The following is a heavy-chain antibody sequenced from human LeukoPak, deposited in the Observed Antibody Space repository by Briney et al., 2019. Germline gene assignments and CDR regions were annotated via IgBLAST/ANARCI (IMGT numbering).Heavy chain of an antibody. J-gene: IGHJ6*03. Sequence: KASETLSLTCTVSGGSISSGGYFWSWIRQPPGKGLEWIGYIYHSGSTYYNPSLKSRVTISVDRSKNQFSLKLSSVTAADTAVYYCARTNNWNRHYYYMDVWGKGTTVTVSS. CDR1: GGSISSGGYF. CDR2: IYHSGST. V-gene: IGHV4-30-2*02. CDR3: ARTNNWNRHYYYMDV. D-gene: IGHD1-20*01.